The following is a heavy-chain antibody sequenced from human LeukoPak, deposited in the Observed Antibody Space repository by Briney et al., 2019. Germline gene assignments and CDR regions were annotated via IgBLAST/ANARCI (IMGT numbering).Heavy chain of an antibody. CDR3: AREWPYYFDY. CDR2: IKQDGSEK. CDR1: GFTFSSYS. V-gene: IGHV3-7*03. D-gene: IGHD5-24*01. J-gene: IGHJ4*02. Sequence: GGSLRLSCAASGFTFSSYSMNWVRQAPGKGLEWVAIIKQDGSEKYYVDSVKGRFTISRDNAKNSLYLQMNSLRAEDTAVYYCAREWPYYFDYWGQGTLVTVSS.